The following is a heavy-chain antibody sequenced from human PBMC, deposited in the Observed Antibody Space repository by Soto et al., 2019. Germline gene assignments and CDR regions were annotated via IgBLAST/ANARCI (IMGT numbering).Heavy chain of an antibody. D-gene: IGHD3-3*01. CDR1: GFTFSSYD. Sequence: GGSLRLSCAASGFTFSSYDMRWVRQATGKGLEWVSAIGTAGDTYYPGSVKGRFTISRENAKNSLYLQMNSLRAEDTAVYCCARADYDFWSGTNGDYYGMDVWGQGTTVTVSS. CDR2: IGTAGDT. J-gene: IGHJ6*02. CDR3: ARADYDFWSGTNGDYYGMDV. V-gene: IGHV3-13*01.